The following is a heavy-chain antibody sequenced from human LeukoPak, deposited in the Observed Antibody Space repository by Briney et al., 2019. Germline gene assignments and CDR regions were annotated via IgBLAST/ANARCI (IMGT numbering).Heavy chain of an antibody. CDR1: GFTFSSYT. V-gene: IGHV3-64*01. D-gene: IGHD6-13*01. CDR3: AREVSWRFDY. J-gene: IGHJ4*02. CDR2: ISSNGGST. Sequence: PGGSLRLSCAASGFTFSSYTMYWVRQAPGKGLEYVSAISSNGGSTYYANSVKGRFTISRDNSKNTLYLQMGSLRGEDMAVYYCAREVSWRFDYWGQGTLVTVSS.